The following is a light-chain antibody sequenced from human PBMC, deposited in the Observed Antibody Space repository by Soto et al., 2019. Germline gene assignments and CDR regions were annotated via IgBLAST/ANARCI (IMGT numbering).Light chain of an antibody. Sequence: QSALTQPASVSGSPEQSITISCTGTSSDVGSYNLVSWYQQHPDKAPKVMIYEATKRPSGVSSRFSGSKSGNTASLTISGLQADDEANYYCSSYTSSNTPYVFGTGTKLTVL. CDR1: SSDVGSYNL. CDR2: EAT. V-gene: IGLV2-14*02. J-gene: IGLJ1*01. CDR3: SSYTSSNTPYV.